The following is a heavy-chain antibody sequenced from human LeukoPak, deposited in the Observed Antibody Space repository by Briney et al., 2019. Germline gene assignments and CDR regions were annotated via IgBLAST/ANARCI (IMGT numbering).Heavy chain of an antibody. CDR1: GYSFTSYW. J-gene: IGHJ5*02. Sequence: GESLKISCKGSGYSFTSYWIGWVRQMPGKGLEWMGIIYPGDSDTRYSPSFQGQVTISADKSISTAYLQWSSLKASDTAMYYCARQNKFYDSSGYSTGKLRFDPWGQGTLVTISS. CDR2: IYPGDSDT. V-gene: IGHV5-51*01. CDR3: ARQNKFYDSSGYSTGKLRFDP. D-gene: IGHD3-22*01.